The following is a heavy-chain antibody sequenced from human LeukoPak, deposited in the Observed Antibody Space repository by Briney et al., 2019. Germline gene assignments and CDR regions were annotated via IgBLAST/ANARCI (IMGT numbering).Heavy chain of an antibody. V-gene: IGHV3-23*01. Sequence: GGSLRLSCAASGFTFSSYAMSCVRHAPGKGLEWVSAISGSGGSTYYADSVKGRFTISRDNSKNTLYLQMNSLRAEDTAVYYCAKVSGDYYDSSGYYLEAFDIWGQGTMVTVSS. CDR2: ISGSGGST. D-gene: IGHD3-22*01. CDR3: AKVSGDYYDSSGYYLEAFDI. CDR1: GFTFSSYA. J-gene: IGHJ3*02.